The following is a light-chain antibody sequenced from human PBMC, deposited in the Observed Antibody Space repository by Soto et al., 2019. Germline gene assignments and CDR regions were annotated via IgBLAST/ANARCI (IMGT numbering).Light chain of an antibody. V-gene: IGKV1-9*01. Sequence: IQLTQSPSSLSASVGDKVTITCRASQGISSYLAWYQQKPGKAPKLLIYAASTLQSGVPSRFSGSGSGTDFTLTICSLQPEDFATYYCQQLGETFGPGTKVDIK. CDR1: QGISSY. J-gene: IGKJ3*01. CDR2: AAS. CDR3: QQLGET.